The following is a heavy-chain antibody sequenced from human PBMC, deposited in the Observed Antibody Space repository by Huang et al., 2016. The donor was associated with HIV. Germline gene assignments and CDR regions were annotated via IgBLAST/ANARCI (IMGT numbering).Heavy chain of an antibody. CDR3: AAGYDTYYDI. CDR2: FDPEHGET. V-gene: IGHV1-24*01. CDR1: GYTLTELS. Sequence: QVQLVQSGAEVKKPGASVKVSCKVSGYTLTELSIHWVRQAPGKGLEWRGGFDPEHGETSYAQNVQGRVTMTEETSTDTTYMELHSLRPEDTAVYYCAAGYDTYYDIWGQGTMVIASS. D-gene: IGHD2-21*01. J-gene: IGHJ3*02.